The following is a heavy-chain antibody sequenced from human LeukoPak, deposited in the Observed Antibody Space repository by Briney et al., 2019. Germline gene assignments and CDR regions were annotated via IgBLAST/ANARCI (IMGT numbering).Heavy chain of an antibody. CDR2: FYYSGST. CDR3: ARLWRAAIDY. J-gene: IGHJ4*02. V-gene: IGHV4-39*01. Sequence: SETLSLTCTFVSGGSISSNNYYWGWFRQPPGKGLEWIGSFYYSGSTYYNPSLKSRVTIATDTSKNQFSLKLNSVTAADTAVYYCARLWRAAIDYGGQGILVTVSS. D-gene: IGHD1-1*01. CDR1: GGSISSNNYY.